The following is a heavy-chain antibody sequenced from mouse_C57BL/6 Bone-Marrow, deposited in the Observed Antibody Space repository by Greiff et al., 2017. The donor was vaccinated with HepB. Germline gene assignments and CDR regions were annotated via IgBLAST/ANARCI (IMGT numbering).Heavy chain of an antibody. D-gene: IGHD1-1*01. V-gene: IGHV10-1*01. CDR2: IRSKSNNYAT. J-gene: IGHJ1*03. CDR1: GFSFNTYA. CDR3: VLYYGSSYGYFDV. Sequence: EVKVVESGGGLVQPKGSLKLSCAASGFSFNTYAMNWVRQAPGKGLEWVARIRSKSNNYATYYADSVKDRFTISRDDSESMLYLQMNNLKTEDTAMYYCVLYYGSSYGYFDVWGTGTTVTVSS.